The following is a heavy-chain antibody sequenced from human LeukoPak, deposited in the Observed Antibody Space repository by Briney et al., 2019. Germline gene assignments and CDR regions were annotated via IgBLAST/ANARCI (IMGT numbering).Heavy chain of an antibody. J-gene: IGHJ4*02. CDR3: APNPDIVVAGVY. CDR1: GFTFSRYG. CDR2: ISSSGSTI. V-gene: IGHV3-48*03. D-gene: IGHD2-15*01. Sequence: GGSLRLSCGASGFTFSRYGMHWVRQAPGKGLEWVSYISSSGSTIYYANSVKGRFTISRDNAKNSLYLQMNSLRAEDTAVYYCAPNPDIVVAGVYWGQGTLVTVSS.